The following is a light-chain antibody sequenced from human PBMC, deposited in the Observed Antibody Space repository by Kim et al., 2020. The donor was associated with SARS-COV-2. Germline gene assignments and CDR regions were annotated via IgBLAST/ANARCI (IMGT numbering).Light chain of an antibody. CDR3: QQYGGSSGFT. J-gene: IGKJ2*01. V-gene: IGKV3-20*01. Sequence: EIVLTQSPGTLSLSPGERATLSCRASQSVSSSYLAWYQQNPGQAPRLLIYGASSRATGIPDRFSGSGSGTDFTLTISRLEPEDFAVYYCQQYGGSSGFTFGQGTKLEI. CDR2: GAS. CDR1: QSVSSSY.